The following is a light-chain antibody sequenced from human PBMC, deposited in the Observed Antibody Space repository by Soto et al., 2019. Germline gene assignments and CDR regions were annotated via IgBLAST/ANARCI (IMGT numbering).Light chain of an antibody. V-gene: IGLV2-14*01. CDR3: SSYTSSSSSYV. CDR1: SSDVGGYNY. CDR2: DVS. Sequence: QSVLTQPASGSGSPGQSITISCTGTSSDVGGYNYVSWYQQHPGKAPKLMIYDVSNRPSGVSNRFSGSKSGNTASLTISGLQAEDEADYSCSSYTSSSSSYVFGPGTK. J-gene: IGLJ1*01.